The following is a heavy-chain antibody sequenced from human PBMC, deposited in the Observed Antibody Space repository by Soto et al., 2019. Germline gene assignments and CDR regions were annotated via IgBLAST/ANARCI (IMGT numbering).Heavy chain of an antibody. CDR1: GASIHSNGDY. V-gene: IGHV4-39*01. Sequence: SETLSLTCTVSGASIHSNGDYWAWIRQSQGKGLEWIGSFHSSGNTYSNPSLKSRVAIFVDTSKNQFSLKLRSVTAADTDMFYCARHVGGLGYLAKHYYQSGMDVWYQGTMRTVSS. CDR2: FHSSGNT. J-gene: IGHJ6*02. D-gene: IGHD5-18*01. CDR3: ARHVGGLGYLAKHYYQSGMDV.